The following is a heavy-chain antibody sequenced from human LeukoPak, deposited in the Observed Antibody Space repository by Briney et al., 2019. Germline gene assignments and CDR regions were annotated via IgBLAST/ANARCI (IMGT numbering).Heavy chain of an antibody. CDR3: TFYGSGSYFDY. D-gene: IGHD3-10*01. CDR1: GYNFANYW. Sequence: GESLKISCKGSGYNFANYWIAWVRQMPGKGLEWMGIIYPGDSDTRYSPSFQGQVTISADKSISTAYLQWSSLKASDTAMYYCTFYGSGSYFDYWGQGTLVTVSS. CDR2: IYPGDSDT. J-gene: IGHJ4*02. V-gene: IGHV5-51*01.